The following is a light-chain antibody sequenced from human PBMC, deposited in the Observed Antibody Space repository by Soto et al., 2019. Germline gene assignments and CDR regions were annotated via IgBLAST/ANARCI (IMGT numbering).Light chain of an antibody. CDR3: SAWDDSLNGYV. V-gene: IGLV1-44*01. CDR1: SSNIGTNT. CDR2: GDN. Sequence: QSVLTQSPSASGTPGQRVTISCSGSSSNIGTNTVNWYQQLPGTAPTLLIYGDNQRPSGVPDRFSGSKSGTSASLAISGLQPEDEADYYCSAWDDSLNGYVFAAGTKLTVL. J-gene: IGLJ1*01.